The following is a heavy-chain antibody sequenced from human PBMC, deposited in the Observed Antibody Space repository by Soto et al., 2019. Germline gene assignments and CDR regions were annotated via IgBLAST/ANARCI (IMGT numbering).Heavy chain of an antibody. Sequence: ELQLVESGGGLVQPGGSLRLSCVVSGCRFSNYWMSLARQAPGKGLECVANIKQDGSETYYLDSVRGRFTISRDNAANSLYLQMTSLRADDTAVYYCARGWAATAGTGDNWGQGTLVIVSS. J-gene: IGHJ4*02. V-gene: IGHV3-7*01. CDR1: GCRFSNYW. CDR3: ARGWAATAGTGDN. CDR2: IKQDGSET. D-gene: IGHD6-19*01.